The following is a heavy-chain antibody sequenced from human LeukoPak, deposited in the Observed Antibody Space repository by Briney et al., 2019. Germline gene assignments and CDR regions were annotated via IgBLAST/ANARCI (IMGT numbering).Heavy chain of an antibody. J-gene: IGHJ4*02. CDR3: AKSPTPYSGYDFRVSYFDY. V-gene: IGHV3-30*02. D-gene: IGHD5-12*01. Sequence: GGSVRLSCAASGFTFSSYGMHWVRQAPGKGLEWVAFIRYDGSNKYYADSVKGRFTISRDNSKNTLYLQMNSLRAEATAAYYCAKSPTPYSGYDFRVSYFDYWGQGTLVTVSS. CDR2: IRYDGSNK. CDR1: GFTFSSYG.